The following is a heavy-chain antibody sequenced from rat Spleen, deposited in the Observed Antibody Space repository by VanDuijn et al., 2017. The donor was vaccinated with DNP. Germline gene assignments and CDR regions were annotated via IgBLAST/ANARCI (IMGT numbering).Heavy chain of an antibody. D-gene: IGHD1-4*01. V-gene: IGHV5-22*01. Sequence: EVQLVESGGGLVQPGRSLKLSCAASGFTFSDYYMAWVRQAPAKGLEWVAYISYYGDSNYYGDSVKGRFTISRDNAKSTLYLQMNSLRSEDMATYYCARHVLPLRVWDYWGQGVMVTVSS. CDR2: ISYYGDSN. CDR1: GFTFSDYY. J-gene: IGHJ2*01. CDR3: ARHVLPLRVWDY.